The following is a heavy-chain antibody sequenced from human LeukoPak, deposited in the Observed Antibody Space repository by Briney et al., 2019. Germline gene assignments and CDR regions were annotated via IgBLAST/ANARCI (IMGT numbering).Heavy chain of an antibody. CDR3: AKDKSPDGWLQLDY. CDR2: ISYDGSNK. D-gene: IGHD5-24*01. V-gene: IGHV3-30*18. CDR1: GFTFSSYG. Sequence: GGSLRLSCAASGFTFSSYGMHWVRQAPGKGLEWVAVISYDGSNKYYAGSVKGRFTISRDNSKNTLYLQMNSLRAEDTAVYYCAKDKSPDGWLQLDYWGQGTLVTVSS. J-gene: IGHJ4*02.